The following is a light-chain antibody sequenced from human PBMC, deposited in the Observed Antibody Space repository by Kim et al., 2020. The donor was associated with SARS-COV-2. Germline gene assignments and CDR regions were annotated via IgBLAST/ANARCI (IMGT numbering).Light chain of an antibody. J-gene: IGLJ2*01. CDR1: KLRKYY. CDR3: GSRDTSGNLVV. Sequence: LGQKARITSKGDKLRKYYATWYQQKSGQAPVLVIYDENERPAGIPDRFSGSTLGNTASLTITGAQAEDEADYYCGSRDTSGNLVVFGGGTQLTVL. V-gene: IGLV3-19*01. CDR2: DEN.